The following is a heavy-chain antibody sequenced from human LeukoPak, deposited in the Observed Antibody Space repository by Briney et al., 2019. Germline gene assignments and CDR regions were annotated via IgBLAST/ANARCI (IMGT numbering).Heavy chain of an antibody. CDR3: ARGQYTDGLSY. J-gene: IGHJ4*02. Sequence: GGSLRLSCAASGFTFSTYWMTWVRQAPGKGLEWVAIIKPDGSEKYYVDSVKGRFTISRDNAENSLFLQMNGLRPEDTAVFCCARGQYTDGLSYWGQGTLVTVSS. CDR2: IKPDGSEK. V-gene: IGHV3-7*03. D-gene: IGHD5-24*01. CDR1: GFTFSTYW.